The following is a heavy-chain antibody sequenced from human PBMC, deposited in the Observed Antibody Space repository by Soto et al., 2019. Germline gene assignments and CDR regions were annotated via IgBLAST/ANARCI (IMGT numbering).Heavy chain of an antibody. CDR3: ASPPTIAGYW. D-gene: IGHD1-26*01. CDR2: VYYSGTT. V-gene: IGHV4-39*01. J-gene: IGHJ4*02. CDR1: GGSIRSSSYY. Sequence: QVQLQESGPGLVKPSETLSLTCTVSGGSIRSSSYYWVWIRQAPGKGLEWIGSVYYSGTTYYTPSLKGRVTISVDTSRNQFSLTMTSVTAADTAMYYCASPPTIAGYWWGQGTRVTVSS.